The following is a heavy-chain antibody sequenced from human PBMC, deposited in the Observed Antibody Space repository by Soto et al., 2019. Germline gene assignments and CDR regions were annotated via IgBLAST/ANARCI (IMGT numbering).Heavy chain of an antibody. D-gene: IGHD3-16*02. V-gene: IGHV3-23*01. Sequence: EVQLLESGGGWVQPGGSLRLSCAASGLTFSSYAMNWDRQAPGMGLEGVSTLSGTDGTTYDADSVKGRLTISRDNSQNTLDLQRNSLRVEDTAVYYCASSVRYTGQFDYWGQGTLITVSS. J-gene: IGHJ4*02. CDR3: ASSVRYTGQFDY. CDR2: LSGTDGTT. CDR1: GLTFSSYA.